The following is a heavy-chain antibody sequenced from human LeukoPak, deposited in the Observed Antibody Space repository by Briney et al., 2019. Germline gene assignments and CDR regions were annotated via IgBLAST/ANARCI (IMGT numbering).Heavy chain of an antibody. D-gene: IGHD6-19*01. Sequence: SETLSLTCTVSGGSISSGSYYWSWIRQPAGKGLECIGRIYTSGSTNYNPSLKSRVTISVDTSKNQFSLKLSSVTAADTAVYYCARGYSSGWDYYFDYWGQGTLVTVSS. V-gene: IGHV4-61*02. J-gene: IGHJ4*02. CDR1: GGSISSGSYY. CDR2: IYTSGST. CDR3: ARGYSSGWDYYFDY.